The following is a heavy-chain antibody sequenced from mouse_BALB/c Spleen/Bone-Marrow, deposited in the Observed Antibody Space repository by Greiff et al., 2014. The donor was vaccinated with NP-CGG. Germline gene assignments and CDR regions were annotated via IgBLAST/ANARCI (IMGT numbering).Heavy chain of an antibody. CDR2: IDTSDSYT. Sequence: VQLQQPGAELGMPGASMKMSCKASGYTFTDNWMYWVKQRPGQGLEWIGAIDTSDSYTNFNQKFMGKASLTVDASSSTAYMQVSSLTSDDSAVYHCARGGHDFSLDYWGQGTSVTVSS. D-gene: IGHD2-4*01. CDR3: ARGGHDFSLDY. J-gene: IGHJ4*01. V-gene: IGHV1-69*01. CDR1: GYTFTDNW.